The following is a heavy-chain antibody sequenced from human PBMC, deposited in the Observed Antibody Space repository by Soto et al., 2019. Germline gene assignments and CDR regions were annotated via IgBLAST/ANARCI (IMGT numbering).Heavy chain of an antibody. CDR2: ISTYNGNT. J-gene: IGHJ4*02. CDR1: GYTFTNFG. V-gene: IGHV1-18*01. CDR3: SRVDPGETSPFDY. Sequence: VASVKVSCKASGYTFTNFGISWVRQAPGQGLEWMGWISTYNGNTNYAQKFQGRVTMTTDTSTSTAYMDLRSLRSDDTAVYYCSRVDPGETSPFDYWGQGTLVTVSS. D-gene: IGHD3-10*01.